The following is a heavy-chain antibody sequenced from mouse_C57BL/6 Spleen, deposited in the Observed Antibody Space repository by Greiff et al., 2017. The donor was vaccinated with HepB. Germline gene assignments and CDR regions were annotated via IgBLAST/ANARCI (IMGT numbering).Heavy chain of an antibody. V-gene: IGHV10-3*01. Sequence: EVQVVESGGGLVQPKGSLKLSCAASGFTFNTYAMHWVRQAPGKGLEWVARIRSKSSNYATYYADSVKDRFTISRDDSQSMLYLQMNNLKTEDTAMYYCVRGEAYYDYGDYAMDYWGQGTSVTVSS. D-gene: IGHD2-4*01. CDR3: VRGEAYYDYGDYAMDY. CDR1: GFTFNTYA. CDR2: IRSKSSNYAT. J-gene: IGHJ4*01.